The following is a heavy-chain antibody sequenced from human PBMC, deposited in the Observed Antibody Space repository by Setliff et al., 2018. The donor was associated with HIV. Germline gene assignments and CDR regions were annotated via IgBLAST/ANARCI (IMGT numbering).Heavy chain of an antibody. CDR2: ISPYIGHT. CDR3: ARRREGIAVAGTPDY. V-gene: IGHV1-18*01. D-gene: IGHD6-19*01. Sequence: ASVKVSCKASGYTFTTYGISWVRQAPGHGLEWMGWISPYIGHTNYAQNFQGRVTMTIDTSTSTAYMELRSLRSDDTAVYYCARRREGIAVAGTPDYWGQGTLVTVSS. J-gene: IGHJ4*02. CDR1: GYTFTTYG.